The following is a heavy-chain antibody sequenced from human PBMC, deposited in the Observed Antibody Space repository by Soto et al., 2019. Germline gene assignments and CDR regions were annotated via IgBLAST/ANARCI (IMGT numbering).Heavy chain of an antibody. CDR2: IYYSGST. CDR1: GGSISSYY. J-gene: IGHJ4*02. Sequence: SETLSLTCTVSGGSISSYYWSWIRQPPGKGLEWIGYIYYSGSTNYNPSLKSRVTISVDTSKNQFSLKLSSVTAADTAMYYCARSNPVGCSSTSCYTFDYWGQGTLVTVSS. V-gene: IGHV4-59*01. D-gene: IGHD2-2*02. CDR3: ARSNPVGCSSTSCYTFDY.